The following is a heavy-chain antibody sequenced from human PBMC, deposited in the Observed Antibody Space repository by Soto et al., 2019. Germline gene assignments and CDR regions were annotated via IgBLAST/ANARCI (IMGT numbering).Heavy chain of an antibody. J-gene: IGHJ4*02. CDR1: GFSFSSYA. CDR3: AKDSGWFGEQLHFDY. Sequence: SLRLSCTVSGFSFSSYAMTWVRQAPGKGLEWVASISGSGASTHNADSVKGRFTISRDNSKSTVYLQMNSLRAEDTALYFCAKDSGWFGEQLHFDYWSQGALVTVSS. CDR2: ISGSGAST. V-gene: IGHV3-23*01. D-gene: IGHD3-10*01.